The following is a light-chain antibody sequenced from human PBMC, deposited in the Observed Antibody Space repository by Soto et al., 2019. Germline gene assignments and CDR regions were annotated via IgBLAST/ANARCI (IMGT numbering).Light chain of an antibody. CDR2: NSS. V-gene: IGKV1-5*03. J-gene: IGKJ2*01. CDR3: QHYFSDPYA. CDR1: QSVLTW. Sequence: DIQVTQSPATLSASVGDTVSITCRASQSVLTWLAWYQQKAGKAPNLLIDNSSRLRDGVPSRFSGSGSGTDFTLTITSLQPNDFASYFCQHYFSDPYAFGQGTKLEI.